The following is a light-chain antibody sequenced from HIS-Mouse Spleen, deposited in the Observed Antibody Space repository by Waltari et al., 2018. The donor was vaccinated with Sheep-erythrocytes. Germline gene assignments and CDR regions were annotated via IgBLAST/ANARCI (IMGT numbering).Light chain of an antibody. V-gene: IGLV2-14*01. CDR2: EVS. CDR3: SSYTSSYNHV. Sequence: QSALTQPASVSGSPGQSITIPCTGTSSDVGGYNYVPWYQQHPGKAPKLMIYEVSNRPSGVSNRFSGSKSGNTASLTISGLQAEDEADYYCSSYTSSYNHVFATGTKVTVL. CDR1: SSDVGGYNY. J-gene: IGLJ1*01.